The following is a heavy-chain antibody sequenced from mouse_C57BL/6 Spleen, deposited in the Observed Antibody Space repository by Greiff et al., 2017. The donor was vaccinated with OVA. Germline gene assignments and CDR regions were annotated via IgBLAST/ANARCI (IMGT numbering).Heavy chain of an antibody. CDR3: ARAMDY. Sequence: EVQLQQSGPVLVKPGASVKMSCTASGYTFTDYYMTWVQQSHGKSLEWIGDINPYNGGTSYNQKFKGPATLTVDKSSSTAYMELNSLTSEDSAVYYCARAMDYWGQGTSVTVSS. CDR1: GYTFTDYY. CDR2: INPYNGGT. V-gene: IGHV1-19*01. J-gene: IGHJ4*01.